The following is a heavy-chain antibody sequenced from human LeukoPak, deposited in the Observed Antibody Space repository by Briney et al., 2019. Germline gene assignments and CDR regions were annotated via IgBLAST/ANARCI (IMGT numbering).Heavy chain of an antibody. CDR1: GGTFRSYA. J-gene: IGHJ6*04. CDR2: INPIFGTA. V-gene: IGHV1-69*01. Sequence: ASAKVSCKASGGTFRSYAMSRVPQAPGQGLEWMGGINPIFGTANYAQKFQGRVTITADESTSTAYMELGSLRSEDTAVYYCARTQIDHVKYGMDVWGKGTTVTVSS. CDR3: ARTQIDHVKYGMDV.